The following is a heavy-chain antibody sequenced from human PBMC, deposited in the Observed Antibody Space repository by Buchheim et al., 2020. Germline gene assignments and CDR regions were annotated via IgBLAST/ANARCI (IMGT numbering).Heavy chain of an antibody. J-gene: IGHJ4*02. D-gene: IGHD2-2*02. CDR2: ISSSGSTI. V-gene: IGHV3-48*03. CDR1: GFTFSSYE. Sequence: EVQLVESGGGLVQPGGSLRLSCAASGFTFSSYEMNWVRQAPGKGLEWVSYISSSGSTIYYADSVKGRFTISRDNAKNSLYLQMNSLRAEDTAVYYCARVKYCSSTSCYRKYYFDYWGQGT. CDR3: ARVKYCSSTSCYRKYYFDY.